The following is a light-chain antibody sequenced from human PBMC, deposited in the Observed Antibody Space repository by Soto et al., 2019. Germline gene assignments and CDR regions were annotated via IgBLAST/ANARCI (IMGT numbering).Light chain of an antibody. CDR2: EVS. V-gene: IGLV2-14*01. CDR1: SSDVGGYNY. Sequence: QSALTQPASVSGSPGQSITISCNGTSSDVGGYNYVSWYQQHPGKAPKLMIYEVSNRPSGVSNRFSGSKSGNTASLTISGLQAADEADYYCSSYTSSTTLVFGGGTQLTVL. CDR3: SSYTSSTTLV. J-gene: IGLJ2*01.